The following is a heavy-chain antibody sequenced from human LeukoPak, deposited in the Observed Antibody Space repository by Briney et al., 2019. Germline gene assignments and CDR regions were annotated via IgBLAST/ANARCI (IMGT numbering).Heavy chain of an antibody. CDR1: GGSISSGDYY. D-gene: IGHD3-9*01. V-gene: IGHV4-30-4*01. CDR3: ARDILTGSPLGYYGMDA. CDR2: IYYSGST. J-gene: IGHJ6*04. Sequence: SETLSLTCTVSGGSISSGDYYWSWIRQPPGKGLEWVGYIYYSGSTYYNPSLKSRVTISVDTSKNQFSLKLSSVTAADTAVHYCARDILTGSPLGYYGMDAWGKGTTVTVSS.